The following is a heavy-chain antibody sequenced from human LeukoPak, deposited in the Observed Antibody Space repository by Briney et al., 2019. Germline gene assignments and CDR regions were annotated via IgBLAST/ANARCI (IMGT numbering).Heavy chain of an antibody. CDR2: VSSDGGIK. CDR1: GFTFTNYV. V-gene: IGHV3-30*14. J-gene: IGHJ2*01. D-gene: IGHD3-3*02. Sequence: GGSLRLSCVVSGFTFTNYVVHWVRQAPGKGLEWVTLVSSDGGIKYYADSVKGRFSVSRDISKNTLYLQMNSLRAEDTAVYYCARDSTGYWYFDLWGRGTLVSVSS. CDR3: ARDSTGYWYFDL.